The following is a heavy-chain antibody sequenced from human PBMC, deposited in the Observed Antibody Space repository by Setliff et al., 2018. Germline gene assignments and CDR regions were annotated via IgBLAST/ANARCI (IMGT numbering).Heavy chain of an antibody. Sequence: PGGSLRLSCAASGFTFSSYAMTWVRQAPGKGLERVSGISATSGTTNYADSVKGRFTISRDNSENTLYLQMNSLRAEDTAVYYCARNWATAQHYYYGMDVWGQGTTVTVSS. CDR1: GFTFSSYA. V-gene: IGHV3-23*01. CDR2: ISATSGTT. D-gene: IGHD2-21*02. J-gene: IGHJ6*02. CDR3: ARNWATAQHYYYGMDV.